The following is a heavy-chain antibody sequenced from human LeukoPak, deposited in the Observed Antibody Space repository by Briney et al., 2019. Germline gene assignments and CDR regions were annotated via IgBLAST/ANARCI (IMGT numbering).Heavy chain of an antibody. CDR3: ARVGDYVWETYRIFEY. D-gene: IGHD3-16*02. Sequence: PSQTLSLTCAVSGGSISSGGYSWSWIRQPPGKGLEWIGYIYHSGSTYYNPSLKSRVTISVDTSKNQFSLKLTSVTAADTAVYYCARVGDYVWETYRIFEYWGQGTLVTVSS. CDR2: IYHSGST. J-gene: IGHJ4*02. CDR1: GGSISSGGYS. V-gene: IGHV4-30-2*01.